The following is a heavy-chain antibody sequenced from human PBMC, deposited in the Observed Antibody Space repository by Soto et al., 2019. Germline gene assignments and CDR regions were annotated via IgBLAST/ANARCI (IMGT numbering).Heavy chain of an antibody. J-gene: IGHJ4*02. CDR3: ARGSRVLLWFGERRNFDY. Sequence: SETLSLTCTVSGGSINSSDYLWGWIRQPPGKGLEWIGSIYYSGSTYYNPSLESRVTISVDTSKNQFSLKLSSVTAADTAVYYCARGSRVLLWFGERRNFDYWGQGTLVTVSS. CDR1: GGSINSSDYL. D-gene: IGHD3-10*01. CDR2: IYYSGST. V-gene: IGHV4-39*07.